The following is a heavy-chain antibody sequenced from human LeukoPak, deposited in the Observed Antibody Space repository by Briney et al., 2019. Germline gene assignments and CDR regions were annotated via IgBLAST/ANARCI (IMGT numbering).Heavy chain of an antibody. CDR1: GGSISSRSYY. CDR3: ARRGDYFGNWFDP. J-gene: IGHJ5*02. D-gene: IGHD2/OR15-2a*01. V-gene: IGHV4-39*01. Sequence: PSETLSLTCTVSGGSISSRSYYWGWIRQPPGKGLEWIGSIYYSGSTYYNPSLKSRVTISVDTSKNQFSLKLSSVTAADTAVYYCARRGDYFGNWFDPWGQGTLVTVSS. CDR2: IYYSGST.